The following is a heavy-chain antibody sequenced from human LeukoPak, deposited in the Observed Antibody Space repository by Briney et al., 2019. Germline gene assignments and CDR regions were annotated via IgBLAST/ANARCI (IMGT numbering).Heavy chain of an antibody. CDR3: ARERAADYYYYYMDV. CDR1: GGTFSRHA. D-gene: IGHD2-15*01. Sequence: ASVKVSCKASGGTFSRHAISWVRQAPGQGLEWMGGIIPIFGTTNYAQKFQGRVTITTDGSTSTVYMELSSLRSEDTAVYYCARERAADYYYYYMDVWGKGTTVTVS. V-gene: IGHV1-69*05. J-gene: IGHJ6*03. CDR2: IIPIFGTT.